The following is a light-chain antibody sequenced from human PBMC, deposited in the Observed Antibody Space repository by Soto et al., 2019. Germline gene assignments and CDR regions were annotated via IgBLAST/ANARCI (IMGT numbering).Light chain of an antibody. CDR3: QSYDSSLSDVV. J-gene: IGLJ2*01. CDR2: GHR. Sequence: QSVLTQPPSVSGAPGQRVTISCTGSSSNIGAGYDVHWYQQLPGTDPKLLIYGHRNRPSGVPDRFSGSKSGTSASLAITGLQDEDEADYYCQSYDSSLSDVVFGGGTKLTVL. CDR1: SSNIGAGYD. V-gene: IGLV1-40*01.